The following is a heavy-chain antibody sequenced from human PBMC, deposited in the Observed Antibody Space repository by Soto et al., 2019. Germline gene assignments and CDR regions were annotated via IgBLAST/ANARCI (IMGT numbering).Heavy chain of an antibody. V-gene: IGHV3-53*01. CDR3: ARGGVDTAMVYFDY. CDR1: GVTVINLY. D-gene: IGHD5-18*01. J-gene: IGHJ4*02. CDR2: IYSGGST. Sequence: LPNRAAGVTVINLYRRRISKAPGKGLEWVSVIYSGGSTYYADSVKGRFTISRDNSKNTLYLQMNSLRAEDTAVYYCARGGVDTAMVYFDYWGQGTLVTV.